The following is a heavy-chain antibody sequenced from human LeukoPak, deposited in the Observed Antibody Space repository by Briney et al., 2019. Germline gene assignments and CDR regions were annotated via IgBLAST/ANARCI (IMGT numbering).Heavy chain of an antibody. V-gene: IGHV3-11*01. Sequence: GGSLRLSCAASGFTFSDYYMSWIRQAPGKGLEWVSYISSSGSTIYYADSVKGRFTISRDNAKNSLYLQMNNLRAEDTAVYYCARDYYDSSGYLQTIYYYYGMDVWGQGTTVTVSS. J-gene: IGHJ6*02. CDR2: ISSSGSTI. CDR1: GFTFSDYY. D-gene: IGHD3-22*01. CDR3: ARDYYDSSGYLQTIYYYYGMDV.